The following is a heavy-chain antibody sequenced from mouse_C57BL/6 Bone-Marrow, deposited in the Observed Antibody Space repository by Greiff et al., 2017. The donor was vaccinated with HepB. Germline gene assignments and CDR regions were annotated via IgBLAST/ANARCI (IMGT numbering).Heavy chain of an antibody. CDR2: IYPRSGNT. V-gene: IGHV1-81*01. Sequence: QVQLKQSGAELARPGASVKLSCKASGYTFTSYGISWVKQRPGQGLEWIGEIYPRSGNTYYNEKFKGKATLTADKSSSTAYMELRSLTSEDSAVYFCARWGPGFAYWGQGTLVTVSA. CDR1: GYTFTSYG. J-gene: IGHJ3*01. CDR3: ARWGPGFAY.